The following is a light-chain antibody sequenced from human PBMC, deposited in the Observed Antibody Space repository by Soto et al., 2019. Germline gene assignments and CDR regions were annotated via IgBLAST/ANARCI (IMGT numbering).Light chain of an antibody. J-gene: IGKJ2*01. V-gene: IGKV3-15*01. CDR3: QQYNNWPPSVTYT. CDR1: QSVGSTF. CDR2: GVS. Sequence: EIVLTQSPGTLSVSPGERATLSCRASQSVGSTFLAWYQQKPGQAPRLLIYGVSTRATGIPARFSGSGSGTEFTLTISNLQSEDSALYYCQQYNNWPPSVTYTFGQGTKLEIK.